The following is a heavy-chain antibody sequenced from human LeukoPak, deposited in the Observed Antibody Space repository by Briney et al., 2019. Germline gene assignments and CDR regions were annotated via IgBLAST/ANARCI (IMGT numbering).Heavy chain of an antibody. J-gene: IGHJ4*02. CDR1: GFTFSSYA. V-gene: IGHV3-23*01. Sequence: PGGSLRLSCAASGFTFSSYAMSWVRQAPGKGLEWVSAISGSGGSTYYADSVKGRFTISRDNSKNTLYLQMNSLRAEDTAVYYCARDDTGTGAFDYWGQGTLVTVSS. D-gene: IGHD1-7*01. CDR2: ISGSGGST. CDR3: ARDDTGTGAFDY.